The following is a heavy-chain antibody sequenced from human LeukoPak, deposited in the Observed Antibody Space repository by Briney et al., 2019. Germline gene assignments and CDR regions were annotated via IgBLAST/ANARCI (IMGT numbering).Heavy chain of an antibody. V-gene: IGHV3-23*01. J-gene: IGHJ4*02. CDR2: IFGSGGSP. D-gene: IGHD5-18*01. CDR1: GFTFGSFA. CDR3: GKTTGGYSSGQKPAWPVDY. Sequence: SGGSLRLSCEASGFTFGSFAMYWVRQAPGKGLDWIAGIFGSGGSPHYADSVKGRFTISRDNSKNTVYLQINSLRAEDTAVYYCGKTTGGYSSGQKPAWPVDYWGQGTLVTVSS.